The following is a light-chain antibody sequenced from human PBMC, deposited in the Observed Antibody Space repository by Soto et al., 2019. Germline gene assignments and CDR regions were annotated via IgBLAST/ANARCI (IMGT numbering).Light chain of an antibody. CDR3: QQFGSSPGFT. V-gene: IGKV3-20*01. CDR1: QSINSRY. J-gene: IGKJ3*01. CDR2: GAS. Sequence: EIVLTQSPGTLSLSPGERATLSCRASQSINSRYLAWYQQKPGQAPRLLIYGASSRGTGIPDRFSGSGSGTDFTLTISRLEPEDFAVYYCQQFGSSPGFTFGPGTIVDIK.